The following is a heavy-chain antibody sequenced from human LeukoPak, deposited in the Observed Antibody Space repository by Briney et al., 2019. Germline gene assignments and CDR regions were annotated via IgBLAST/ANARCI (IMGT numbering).Heavy chain of an antibody. J-gene: IGHJ4*02. Sequence: GGSLRLSCAASGFTFNNYAMNWVRQAPGKGLEWVSSISSSGVSTYYADSVKGRFTISRDNSKNTLYLQMNSLRAEDTAVYYCARKYSGTNPFDYWGQGTLVTVSS. V-gene: IGHV3-23*01. CDR1: GFTFNNYA. D-gene: IGHD1-26*01. CDR3: ARKYSGTNPFDY. CDR2: ISSSGVST.